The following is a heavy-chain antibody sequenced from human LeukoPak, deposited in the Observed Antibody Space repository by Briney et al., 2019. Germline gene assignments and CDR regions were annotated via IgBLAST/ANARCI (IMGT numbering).Heavy chain of an antibody. J-gene: IGHJ4*02. CDR1: GYTFTGYY. Sequence: ASVKVSCKASGYTFTGYYMHWVRQAPGQGLEWMGWINPNSGGTNYAQKFQGRVTMTRDTSISTAYMELSRLRSGDTAVYYCARAASGYSYASDYWGQGTLVTVSS. CDR3: ARAASGYSYASDY. CDR2: INPNSGGT. D-gene: IGHD5-18*01. V-gene: IGHV1-2*02.